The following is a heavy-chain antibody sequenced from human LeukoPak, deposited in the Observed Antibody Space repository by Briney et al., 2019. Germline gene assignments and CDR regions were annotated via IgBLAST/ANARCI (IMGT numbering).Heavy chain of an antibody. D-gene: IGHD3-3*01. Sequence: GGSLRLSCAASGFTFSSYTMNWIRQAPGKGLEWVSSISSINNYIYYADSVKGRFTISRDNAKNSLYLQMNSLRAEDTAVYYCARVPGGLEWSDFDYWGQGALVTVSS. CDR3: ARVPGGLEWSDFDY. J-gene: IGHJ4*02. V-gene: IGHV3-21*01. CDR2: ISSINNYI. CDR1: GFTFSSYT.